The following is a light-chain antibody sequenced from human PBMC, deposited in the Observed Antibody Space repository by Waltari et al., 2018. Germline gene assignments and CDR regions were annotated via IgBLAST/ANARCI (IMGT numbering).Light chain of an antibody. CDR2: GAS. J-gene: IGKJ4*01. Sequence: EIVLTQSPGTLSLSPGERATLSCRASQSVRSSYLAWYQQKPGQAPRRLIYGASSRATDIPDRFSGSGSGTDFTLTISRLEPEDFAVYYCQQYGSSPLTFGGGTKVEIK. CDR1: QSVRSSY. CDR3: QQYGSSPLT. V-gene: IGKV3-20*01.